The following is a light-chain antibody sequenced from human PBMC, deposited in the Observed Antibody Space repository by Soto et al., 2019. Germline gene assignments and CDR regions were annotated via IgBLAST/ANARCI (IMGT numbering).Light chain of an antibody. J-gene: IGKJ1*01. Sequence: DIQMTQFPSTLSASVGDTVTITCRASRSDSTWLAGYQQIPGGAPKLLIYKASILESGVPSRFSGSGSGTEFTLTITSLQPEDFATYYCQQYDMVGPGTKVDIK. CDR1: RSDSTW. CDR3: QQYDM. V-gene: IGKV1-5*03. CDR2: KAS.